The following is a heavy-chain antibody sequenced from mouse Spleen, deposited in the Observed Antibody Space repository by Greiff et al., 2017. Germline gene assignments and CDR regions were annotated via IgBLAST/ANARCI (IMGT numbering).Heavy chain of an antibody. CDR3: ARRSNYCMDY. V-gene: IGHV5-17*01. CDR2: ISSGSSTI. CDR1: GFTFSDYG. J-gene: IGHJ4*01. Sequence: EVKLMESGGGLVKPGGSLKLSCAASGFTFSDYGMHWVRQAPEKGLEWVAYISSGSSTIYYADTVKGRFTISRDNAKNTLFLQMTSLRSEDTAMYYCARRSNYCMDYWGQGTSVTVSS. D-gene: IGHD2-5*01.